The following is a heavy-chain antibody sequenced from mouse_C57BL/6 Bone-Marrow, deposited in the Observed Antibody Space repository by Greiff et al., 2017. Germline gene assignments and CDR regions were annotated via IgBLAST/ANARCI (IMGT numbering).Heavy chain of an antibody. CDR1: GYPFTDYE. D-gene: IGHD2-4*01. CDR3: TSVVGIYYDYEDV. CDR2: IDPETGGT. J-gene: IGHJ1*03. Sequence: VQRVESGAELVRPGASVPRSCKPSGYPFTDYEMPWVNQTPVHGLEWIGAIDPETGGTAYNQKFKGKAILTADKSSSTAYMELRSLTSEDSAVYYCTSVVGIYYDYEDVWGTGTTVTVSS. V-gene: IGHV1-15*01.